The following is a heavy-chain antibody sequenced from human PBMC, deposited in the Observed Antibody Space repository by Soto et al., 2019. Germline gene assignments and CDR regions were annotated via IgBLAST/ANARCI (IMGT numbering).Heavy chain of an antibody. CDR3: ATYCFDHSGCSNWFGT. Sequence: WRPNHQKQRKGLEWIGYIYYSGSTYYNTSLKSRVTISVDTSKNQFSLKLSSVTAADTDVYYCATYCFDHSGCSNWFGTWGQPTFVT. D-gene: IGHD3-22*01. CDR2: IYYSGST. V-gene: IGHV4-31*02. J-gene: IGHJ5*02.